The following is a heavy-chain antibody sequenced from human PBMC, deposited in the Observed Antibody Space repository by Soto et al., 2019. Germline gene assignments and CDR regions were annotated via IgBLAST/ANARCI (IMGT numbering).Heavy chain of an antibody. J-gene: IGHJ4*02. V-gene: IGHV3-30-3*01. CDR3: TRGLLTDFFDY. CDR2: ISYDGSNQ. Sequence: GGSLRLSCAASGFSFDTYAMHWVRQAPGKGLEWVAVISYDGSNQFYAGSVKGRFTVSRDNSKNTLYLQVNSLRNDDTAVYYCTRGLLTDFFDYWGQGA. CDR1: GFSFDTYA.